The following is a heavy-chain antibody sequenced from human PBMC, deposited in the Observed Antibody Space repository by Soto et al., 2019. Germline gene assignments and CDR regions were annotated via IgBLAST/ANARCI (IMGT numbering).Heavy chain of an antibody. CDR2: INSDGSST. CDR1: GFTFSSYW. V-gene: IGHV3-74*01. D-gene: IGHD5-12*01. Sequence: PXGSLILSCAASGFTFSSYWMHWVRQAPGRGLVWVSRINSDGSSTSYADSVKGRFTISRDNAKNTLYLQMNSLRAEDTAVYYCARDEMATIPDYYYGMDVSGQGTTVTVSS. CDR3: ARDEMATIPDYYYGMDV. J-gene: IGHJ6*02.